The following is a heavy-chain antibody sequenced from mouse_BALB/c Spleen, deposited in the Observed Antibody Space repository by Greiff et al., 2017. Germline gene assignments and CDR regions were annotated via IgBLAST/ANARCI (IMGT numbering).Heavy chain of an antibody. CDR1: GFNIKDYY. CDR3: ASFYYYGSSDY. CDR2: IDPENGNT. V-gene: IGHV14-1*02. J-gene: IGHJ2*01. Sequence: VHVKQSGAELVRPGALVKLSCKASGFNIKDYYMHWVKQRPEQGLEWIGWIDPENGNTIYDPKFQGKASITADTSSNTAYLQLSSLTSEDTAVYYCASFYYYGSSDYWGQGTTLTVSS. D-gene: IGHD1-1*01.